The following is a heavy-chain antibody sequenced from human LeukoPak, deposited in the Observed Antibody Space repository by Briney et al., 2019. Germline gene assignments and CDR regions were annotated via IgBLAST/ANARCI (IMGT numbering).Heavy chain of an antibody. V-gene: IGHV1-2*02. CDR1: GYTFTGYY. CDR3: AREYNWNTFGY. J-gene: IGHJ4*02. D-gene: IGHD1/OR15-1a*01. CDR2: INPNSGGT. Sequence: ASVKVSCKASGYTFTGYYMHWVRQAPGQGFEWMGWINPNSGGTNYAQKFQGRVTMTRDTSISTAYMELSRLKSDDTAVYYCAREYNWNTFGYWGQGTLVTVSS.